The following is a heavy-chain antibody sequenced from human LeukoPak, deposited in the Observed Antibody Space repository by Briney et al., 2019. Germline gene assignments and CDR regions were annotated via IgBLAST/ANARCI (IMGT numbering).Heavy chain of an antibody. J-gene: IGHJ4*02. CDR2: ITLSSSTI. Sequence: GGSLRLSCVASGFNFNNYNMNWVRQAPGKGLEWVSYITLSSSTIYYADSVRGRFTISRDNSKNTLFLQMNSLRPEDTAVYYCARGPDYDILADYFDYWGQGTLVTVSS. D-gene: IGHD3-9*01. V-gene: IGHV3-48*01. CDR3: ARGPDYDILADYFDY. CDR1: GFNFNNYN.